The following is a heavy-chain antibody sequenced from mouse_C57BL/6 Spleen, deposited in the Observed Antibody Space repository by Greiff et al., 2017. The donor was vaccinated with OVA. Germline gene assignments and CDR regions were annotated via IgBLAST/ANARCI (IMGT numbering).Heavy chain of an antibody. J-gene: IGHJ2*01. Sequence: VQLQQPGAELVMPGASVKLSCKASGYTFTSYWMHWVKQRPGQGLEWIGEIDPSDSYTNYNQKFKGKSTLTVDKSSSTAYMQLSSLTSEDSAVYYCASVYYGRGYCDYWGQGTTLTVSS. CDR3: ASVYYGRGYCDY. CDR1: GYTFTSYW. D-gene: IGHD1-1*01. V-gene: IGHV1-69*01. CDR2: IDPSDSYT.